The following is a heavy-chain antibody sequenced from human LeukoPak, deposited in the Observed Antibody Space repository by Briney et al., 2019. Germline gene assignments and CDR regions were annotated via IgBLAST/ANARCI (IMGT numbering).Heavy chain of an antibody. D-gene: IGHD2-2*01. J-gene: IGHJ6*03. V-gene: IGHV3-15*01. CDR2: IKSKTDGGTT. CDR1: GFTFSNAW. CDR3: TTVYCSSTSCPYYYYYYMDV. Sequence: GGSLRLSCAASGFTFSNAWMSWVRQAPGKGLEWVGRIKSKTDGGTTDYAAPVKGRFTTSRDDSKNTLYLQMNSLKTEDTAVYYCTTVYCSSTSCPYYYYYYMDVWGKGTTVTVSS.